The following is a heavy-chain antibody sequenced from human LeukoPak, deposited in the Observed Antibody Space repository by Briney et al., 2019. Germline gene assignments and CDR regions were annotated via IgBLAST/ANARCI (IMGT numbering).Heavy chain of an antibody. D-gene: IGHD2-8*01. V-gene: IGHV3-23*01. Sequence: GGSLRLSCAASGFTFSSYALSWVRQAPGKGLEWVSGVSDSGGATNYADSVKGRFTISRDNSKNTLYLQMNSLRGEDTAIYYCAKDVSYYFDSWGQGTLVTVSS. CDR2: VSDSGGAT. CDR3: AKDVSYYFDS. J-gene: IGHJ4*02. CDR1: GFTFSSYA.